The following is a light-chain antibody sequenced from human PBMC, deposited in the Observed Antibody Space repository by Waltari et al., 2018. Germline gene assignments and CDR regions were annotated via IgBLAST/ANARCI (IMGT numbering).Light chain of an antibody. Sequence: ELVMTQSPATLSVSPGERDSLSCRHSQSASTSLAWYQQTPGQAPRLPINRASTRAAGIPDRFSGSGSGTEFTLTISSLQSEDSAIYYCQQYNIWPWTFGQGTKVDIK. V-gene: IGKV3-15*01. CDR3: QQYNIWPWT. J-gene: IGKJ1*01. CDR1: QSASTS. CDR2: RAS.